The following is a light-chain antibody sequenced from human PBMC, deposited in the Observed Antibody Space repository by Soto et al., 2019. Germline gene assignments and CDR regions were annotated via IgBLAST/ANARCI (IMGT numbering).Light chain of an antibody. CDR2: GVT. V-gene: IGLV2-14*03. CDR1: HNDIGTYDY. Sequence: QSVLTQPTSVSRSPGQSITISCTGNHNDIGTYDYVSWYQQHPGRAPRLLIHGVTTRPSGISDRFSASKSGLTAPLTISGLQPEDEADYYCSSFTSNRIYVFGPGTKVTVL. CDR3: SSFTSNRIYV. J-gene: IGLJ1*01.